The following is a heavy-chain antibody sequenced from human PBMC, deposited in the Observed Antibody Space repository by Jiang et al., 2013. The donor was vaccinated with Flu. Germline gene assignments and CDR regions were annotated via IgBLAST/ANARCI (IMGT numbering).Heavy chain of an antibody. V-gene: IGHV4-61*02. D-gene: IGHD1-26*01. CDR3: AREGILGAWSYYGMDV. J-gene: IGHJ6*02. CDR1: GGSISSGSYY. Sequence: SGSGLVKPSQTLSLTCTVSGGSISSGSYYWSWIRQPAGKGLEWIGRIYTSGSTNYNPSLKTRVTISVHTSKNQFSLKLTSVTAADTAVYYCAREGILGAWSYYGMDVWGQGTTVTVSS. CDR2: IYTSGST.